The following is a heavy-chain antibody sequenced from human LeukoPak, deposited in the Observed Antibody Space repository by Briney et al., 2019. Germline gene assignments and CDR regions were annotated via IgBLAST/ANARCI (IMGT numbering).Heavy chain of an antibody. V-gene: IGHV3-9*01. CDR2: INWDNDGI. D-gene: IGHD1-1*01. Sequence: GTSLRLSCVASGFTFADHAMHWVRRAPGQGLEWVTGINWDNDGIVYAASVRGRFTVSRDNAKNTLYLQMNRLRPEDTAFYYCARDDYNTLGYNFHYWGQGTLVTVSS. CDR1: GFTFADHA. J-gene: IGHJ4*02. CDR3: ARDDYNTLGYNFHY.